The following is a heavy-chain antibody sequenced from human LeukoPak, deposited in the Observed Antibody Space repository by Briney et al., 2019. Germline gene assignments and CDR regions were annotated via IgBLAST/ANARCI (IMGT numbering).Heavy chain of an antibody. D-gene: IGHD5-12*01. Sequence: GGSLRLSCAAAGFIFSNYWMQWVRKAPGKGLEWVANIRHDGSETSYVDSVKGRFPISRDNAKNSLYLLMSSLRAEDTAVYYCARVWSNWVDGYDSHFDYWGQGTLVTVSS. V-gene: IGHV3-7*01. J-gene: IGHJ4*02. CDR2: IRHDGSET. CDR1: GFIFSNYW. CDR3: ARVWSNWVDGYDSHFDY.